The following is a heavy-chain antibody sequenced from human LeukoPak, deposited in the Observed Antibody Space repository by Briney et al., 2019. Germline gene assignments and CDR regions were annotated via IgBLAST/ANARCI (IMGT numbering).Heavy chain of an antibody. V-gene: IGHV3-NL1*01. CDR1: GFTFSSYG. J-gene: IGHJ4*02. CDR3: ARMVRGVGFDY. CDR2: IYSGGST. Sequence: GGSLRLSCAASGFTFSSYGMHWVRQAPGKGLEWVSVIYSGGSTYYADSVKGRFTISRDNSKNTLYLQMNSLRAEDTAVYYCARMVRGVGFDYWGQGTLVTVSS. D-gene: IGHD3-10*01.